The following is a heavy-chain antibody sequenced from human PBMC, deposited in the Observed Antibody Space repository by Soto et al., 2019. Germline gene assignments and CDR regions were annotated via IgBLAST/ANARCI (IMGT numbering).Heavy chain of an antibody. CDR1: GFTFSNYA. J-gene: IGHJ4*02. D-gene: IGHD2-2*01. Sequence: QVQLVESGGGVVQPGRSLRLSCAASGFTFSNYAMHWVRQAPGKGLEWLAIISYDGDNEYYADSVRGRFTISRDNSKNTLYLQTNNLRPADTAVYYCAKDGGPVYCNSPGCSAKHFDYWGQGTLVTVSS. CDR2: ISYDGDNE. V-gene: IGHV3-30*18. CDR3: AKDGGPVYCNSPGCSAKHFDY.